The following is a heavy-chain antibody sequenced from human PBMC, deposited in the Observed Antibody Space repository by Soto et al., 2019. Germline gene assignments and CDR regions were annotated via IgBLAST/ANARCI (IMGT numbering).Heavy chain of an antibody. V-gene: IGHV4-59*01. J-gene: IGHJ4*02. D-gene: IGHD1-26*01. CDR1: GGSISVYY. CDR3: ARGVGSSPPRY. CDR2: IYASGSP. Sequence: PSETLSLTCTISGGSISVYYWSWVRQPPGHELEWIGYIYASGSPYNNPSLRSRVTISADPSKTQISLKLTSPTAADTAVYYCARGVGSSPPRYWGRGTLVTVSS.